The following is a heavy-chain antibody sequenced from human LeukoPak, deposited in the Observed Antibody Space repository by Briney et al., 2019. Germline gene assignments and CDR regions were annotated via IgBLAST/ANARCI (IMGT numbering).Heavy chain of an antibody. CDR2: IGGSGGNT. CDR3: ARDQSYYYDTGAYYVRAFDI. Sequence: PGGSLRLSCAAPGFTFSSYAMIWVRQAPGKGLEWVSGIGGSGGNTYYADSVEGRFTISRDNSKNTLYLQMDSLRVEDTAVYYCARDQSYYYDTGAYYVRAFDIWGQGTMVTVSS. D-gene: IGHD3-22*01. CDR1: GFTFSSYA. V-gene: IGHV3-23*01. J-gene: IGHJ3*02.